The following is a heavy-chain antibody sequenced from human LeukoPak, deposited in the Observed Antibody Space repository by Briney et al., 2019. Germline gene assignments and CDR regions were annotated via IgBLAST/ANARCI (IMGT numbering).Heavy chain of an antibody. Sequence: QPGGSLRLSCAASGFTFSTYAMSWVRQGPGKGLEWVSVVSVTGGTTYYADSVKGRFTISRDNSKNTPYLQMNSLTAEDTAVYYCARHYGSGWRHFDYWGQGTLVTVSS. CDR1: GFTFSTYA. V-gene: IGHV3-23*01. CDR3: ARHYGSGWRHFDY. J-gene: IGHJ4*02. CDR2: VSVTGGTT. D-gene: IGHD6-19*01.